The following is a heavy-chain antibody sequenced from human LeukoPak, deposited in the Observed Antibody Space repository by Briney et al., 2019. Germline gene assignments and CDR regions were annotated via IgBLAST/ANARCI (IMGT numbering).Heavy chain of an antibody. CDR3: ARGFWNYPSYMDV. V-gene: IGHV3-74*01. D-gene: IGHD1-7*01. CDR1: GFTFSSYW. CDR2: IKSDGSNT. Sequence: RTGGSLRLSCAASGFTFSSYWMHWVRQAPGKGLVWVSRIKSDGSNTNYADSVKGRFTISRDNAKNTLHLQMNSLRAEDTAVYYCARGFWNYPSYMDVWGKGTTVTVSS. J-gene: IGHJ6*03.